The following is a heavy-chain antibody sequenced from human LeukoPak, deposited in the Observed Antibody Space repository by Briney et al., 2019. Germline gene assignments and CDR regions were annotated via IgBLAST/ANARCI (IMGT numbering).Heavy chain of an antibody. CDR3: ARGRYCSSTSCYYYYMDV. V-gene: IGHV4-39*07. CDR1: GGSISSSSYY. D-gene: IGHD2-2*01. J-gene: IGHJ6*03. Sequence: PSETLSLTCTVSGGSISSSSYYWGWIRQPPGKGLEWIGEINHSGSTNYNPSLKSRVTISVDTSKDQFSLKLSSVTAADTAVYYCARGRYCSSTSCYYYYMDVWGKGTTVTVSS. CDR2: INHSGST.